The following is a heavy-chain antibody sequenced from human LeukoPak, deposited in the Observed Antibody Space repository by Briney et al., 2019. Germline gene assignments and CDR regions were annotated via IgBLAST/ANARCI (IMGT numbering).Heavy chain of an antibody. J-gene: IGHJ4*02. CDR2: ISYDGSNK. D-gene: IGHD1-26*01. Sequence: PGGSLRLSCAASGFTFSSYAMHWVRQAPGKGLEWVAVISYDGSNKYYADSVKGRSTISRDNSKNTLYLQMNSLRAEDTAVYYCARALGTAGDYFDYWGQGTLVTVSS. V-gene: IGHV3-30-3*01. CDR3: ARALGTAGDYFDY. CDR1: GFTFSSYA.